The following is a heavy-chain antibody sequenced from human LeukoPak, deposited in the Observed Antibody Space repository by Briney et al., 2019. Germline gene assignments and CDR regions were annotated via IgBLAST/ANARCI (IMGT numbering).Heavy chain of an antibody. CDR1: GGSFSGYY. D-gene: IGHD6-19*01. CDR3: ARVSSGWYGVSDY. Sequence: SETLSLTCAVYGGSFSGYYWSWIRQPPGKGLEWIGSIYYSGSTYYNPSLKRRVTISVDTSKNQFSLKLSSVTAADTAVYYCARVSSGWYGVSDYWGQGTLVTVSS. V-gene: IGHV4-34*01. CDR2: IYYSGST. J-gene: IGHJ4*02.